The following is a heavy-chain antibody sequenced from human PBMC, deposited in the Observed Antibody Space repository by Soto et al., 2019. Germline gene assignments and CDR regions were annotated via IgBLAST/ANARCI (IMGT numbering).Heavy chain of an antibody. CDR3: ARTSMQSRGYSYGHGGMDV. Sequence: SETLYLTCTVSGGSISSYYWSCIRQPPGKGLEWIGYIYYSGSTNYNPSLKSRVTISVDTSKNQFSLKLSSVTAADTAVYYCARTSMQSRGYSYGHGGMDVWGQGTTVTVSS. D-gene: IGHD5-18*01. V-gene: IGHV4-59*08. CDR1: GGSISSYY. J-gene: IGHJ6*02. CDR2: IYYSGST.